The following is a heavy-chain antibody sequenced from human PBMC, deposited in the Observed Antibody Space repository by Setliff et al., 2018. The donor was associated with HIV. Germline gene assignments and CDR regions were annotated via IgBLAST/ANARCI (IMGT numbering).Heavy chain of an antibody. CDR3: ARNDAFDI. V-gene: IGHV4-61*09. J-gene: IGHJ3*02. CDR2: IYTNGRT. Sequence: ASETLSLTCTVSGDSISRDFYYWNWIRQPAGKGLEWIGHIYTNGRTHYNPSLKSRVTISMDTSKNQFSLKLSSVTAADTAVYYCARNDAFDIWGQGTLVTVPS. CDR1: GDSISRDFYY.